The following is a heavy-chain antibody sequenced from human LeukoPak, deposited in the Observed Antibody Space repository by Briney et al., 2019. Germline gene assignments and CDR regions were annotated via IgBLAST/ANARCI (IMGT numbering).Heavy chain of an antibody. CDR2: ISTGSSYI. CDR1: GFIFSSYN. Sequence: GGSLRLSCAASGFIFSSYNMNWVRQAPGKGLEWVSSISTGSSYIYYADSLKGRFTISRDNAKNSLYLQMNSLRVEDTAVYYCARAGTPSPYYFGLDVWGQGTTVTVSS. CDR3: ARAGTPSPYYFGLDV. J-gene: IGHJ6*02. V-gene: IGHV3-21*01. D-gene: IGHD1-1*01.